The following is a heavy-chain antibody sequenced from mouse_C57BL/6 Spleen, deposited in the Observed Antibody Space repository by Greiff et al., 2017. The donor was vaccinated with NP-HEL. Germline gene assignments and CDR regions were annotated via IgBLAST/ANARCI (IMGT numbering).Heavy chain of an antibody. CDR1: GFTFSDYG. D-gene: IGHD4-1*01. Sequence: EVKLMESGGGLVKPGGSLKLSCAASGFTFSDYGMHWVRQAPEKGLEWVAYISSGSSTIYYADTVKGRFTISRDNAKNTLFLQMTSLRSEDTAMYYCAKNWDGAYWGQGTLVTVSA. V-gene: IGHV5-17*01. CDR2: ISSGSSTI. J-gene: IGHJ3*01. CDR3: AKNWDGAY.